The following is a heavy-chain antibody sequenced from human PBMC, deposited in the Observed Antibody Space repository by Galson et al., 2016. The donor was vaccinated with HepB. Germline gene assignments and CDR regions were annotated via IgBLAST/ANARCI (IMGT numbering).Heavy chain of an antibody. Sequence: SLRLSCAASGFTFSSYGMHWVRQAPGKGLEWVAVISYDGSNKYYADFVKGRFTISRDNSKNTLSLQMNSLRAEDTALYYCAKDPNGDWVGAFDIWGQGTVVTVSS. V-gene: IGHV3-30*18. CDR3: AKDPNGDWVGAFDI. J-gene: IGHJ3*02. CDR2: ISYDGSNK. CDR1: GFTFSSYG. D-gene: IGHD4-17*01.